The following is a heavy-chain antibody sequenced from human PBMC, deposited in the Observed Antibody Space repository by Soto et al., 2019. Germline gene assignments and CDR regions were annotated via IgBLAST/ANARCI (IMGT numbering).Heavy chain of an antibody. CDR3: AKDGDYYDSSGYYYGGNAFDI. J-gene: IGHJ3*02. V-gene: IGHV3-30*18. CDR1: GFTFSSYG. Sequence: QVQLVESGGGVVQPGRSLRLSCAASGFTFSSYGMHWVRQAPGKGLEWVAVISYDGSNKYYADSVKDRFTISRDNSKNTLYLQMTSLRAEDTAVYYCAKDGDYYDSSGYYYGGNAFDIWGQGTMVTVSS. CDR2: ISYDGSNK. D-gene: IGHD3-22*01.